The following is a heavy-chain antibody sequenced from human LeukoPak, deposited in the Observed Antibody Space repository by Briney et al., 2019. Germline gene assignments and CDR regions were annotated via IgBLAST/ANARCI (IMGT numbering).Heavy chain of an antibody. CDR3: ARDFNYYDSSGYPRY. J-gene: IGHJ4*02. D-gene: IGHD3-22*01. CDR1: GFTFSSYA. V-gene: IGHV3-30-3*01. Sequence: GGSLRLSCAASGFTFSSYAMHWVRQAPGKGLEWVAVISYDGSNKYYADSVKGRFTISRDNSKNTLYLQMNSLRAEDTAVYYCARDFNYYDSSGYPRYWGQGTLVTVSS. CDR2: ISYDGSNK.